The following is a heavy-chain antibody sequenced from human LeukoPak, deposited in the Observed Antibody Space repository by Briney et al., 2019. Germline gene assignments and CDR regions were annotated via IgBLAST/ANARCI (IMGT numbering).Heavy chain of an antibody. CDR3: AKAHCSPTSCSRIDY. D-gene: IGHD2-2*01. Sequence: AGGSLRLSCAASGFAFSRYGMHWVRQAPGKGLEWVAVIWDDGSNQKYADSVKGRFTISRDNSKNTVYLQMSGLRAEDTALYYCAKAHCSPTSCSRIDYWGQGTLVTVSS. J-gene: IGHJ4*02. V-gene: IGHV3-33*06. CDR1: GFAFSRYG. CDR2: IWDDGSNQ.